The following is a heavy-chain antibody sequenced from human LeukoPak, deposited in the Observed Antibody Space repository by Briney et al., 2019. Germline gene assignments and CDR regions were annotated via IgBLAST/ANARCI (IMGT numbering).Heavy chain of an antibody. D-gene: IGHD6-19*01. CDR1: GFTFSYYD. V-gene: IGHV3-30*18. J-gene: IGHJ6*02. CDR3: AKDQRHWAAVAPNDYYGMDV. CDR2: ISYDGSYK. Sequence: GGSLRLSCTASGFTFSYYDMHWVRQAPGKGLEWVAVISYDGSYKFYADSVKGRFTISRDNSKTTLYLQMNSLRAEDTAVYYCAKDQRHWAAVAPNDYYGMDVWGQGTTVTV.